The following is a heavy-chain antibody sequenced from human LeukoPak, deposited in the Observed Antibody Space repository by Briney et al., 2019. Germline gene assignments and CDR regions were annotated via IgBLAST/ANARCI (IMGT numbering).Heavy chain of an antibody. Sequence: GGSLRLSCAASRFFFSSYAMHWVRQAPGKGLEWLAVISSDGTNKYYADSVKGRFTISRDNSKNTLYLQMNSLRAEDTAVYYCARAGYSSGWYRYWGQGTLVTVSS. D-gene: IGHD6-19*01. CDR3: ARAGYSSGWYRY. J-gene: IGHJ4*02. V-gene: IGHV3-30-3*01. CDR2: ISSDGTNK. CDR1: RFFFSSYA.